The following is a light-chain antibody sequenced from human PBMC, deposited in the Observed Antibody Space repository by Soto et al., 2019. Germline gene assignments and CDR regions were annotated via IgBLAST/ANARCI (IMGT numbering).Light chain of an antibody. J-gene: IGLJ3*02. V-gene: IGLV2-23*02. CDR3: CSYAGIITWV. Sequence: QSALTQPASVSGSPGQSITISCTGTNNDIGGHNHVSWYQQHPGNSPKLIIYEVTGRPSGVSNRFSASKSGTTASLPISGLQEEDEADYYCCSYAGIITWVCGGGTKLTVL. CDR1: NNDIGGHNH. CDR2: EVT.